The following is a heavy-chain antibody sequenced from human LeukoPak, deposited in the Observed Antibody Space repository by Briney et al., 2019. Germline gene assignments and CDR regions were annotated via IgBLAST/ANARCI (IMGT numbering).Heavy chain of an antibody. CDR3: ARSENSGSYYFDNWFDP. V-gene: IGHV4-38-2*02. CDR2: IYHSGST. J-gene: IGHJ5*02. Sequence: PSETLSLTCTVSGYSISSGYYWGWIRQPPGKGLEWIGSIYHSGSTYYNPSLKSRVTISVDTSKNQFSLKLSSVTAADTAVYYCARSENSGSYYFDNWFDPWGQGTLVTVSS. CDR1: GYSISSGYY. D-gene: IGHD1-26*01.